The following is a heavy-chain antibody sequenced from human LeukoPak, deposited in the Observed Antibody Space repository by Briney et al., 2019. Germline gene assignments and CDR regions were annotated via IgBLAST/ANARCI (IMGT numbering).Heavy chain of an antibody. Sequence: PGGSLRLSCAASGFTFSNYGMHWVRQAPGKGLEWVAFIRYDGNNKNYADFVKGRFTISRDNSKNTLYLQMNSLRAEDTAVYYCARGINYAFDIWGQGTMVTVSS. J-gene: IGHJ3*02. CDR3: ARGINYAFDI. CDR2: IRYDGNNK. CDR1: GFTFSNYG. D-gene: IGHD1-7*01. V-gene: IGHV3-30*02.